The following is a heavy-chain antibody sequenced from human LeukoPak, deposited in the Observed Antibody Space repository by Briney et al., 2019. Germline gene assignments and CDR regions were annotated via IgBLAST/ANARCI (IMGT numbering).Heavy chain of an antibody. CDR2: IIPIFGTA. CDR3: ARDHPAVAGDY. D-gene: IGHD6-19*01. J-gene: IGHJ4*02. Sequence: ASVKVSCKASGYTFTSYAISWVRQAPGQGLEWMGGIIPIFGTANYAQKFQGRVTITADESTSTAYMELSSLRSEDTAVYYCARDHPAVAGDYWGQGTLVTVSS. CDR1: GYTFTSYA. V-gene: IGHV1-69*13.